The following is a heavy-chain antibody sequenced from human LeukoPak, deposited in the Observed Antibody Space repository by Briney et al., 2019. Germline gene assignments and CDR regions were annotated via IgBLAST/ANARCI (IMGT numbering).Heavy chain of an antibody. V-gene: IGHV4-59*01. CDR1: GGSISSYY. CDR3: ARVYPRGYYFDY. CDR2: IYYSGST. Sequence: SETLSLTCTVSGGSISSYYWSWIRQPPGKGLEWIGYIYYSGSTNYNPSLKSRVTISVDTSKNQFSLKLSSVTAADTAVYYCARVYPRGYYFDYWGQGTLVTVSS. J-gene: IGHJ4*02. D-gene: IGHD2-2*02.